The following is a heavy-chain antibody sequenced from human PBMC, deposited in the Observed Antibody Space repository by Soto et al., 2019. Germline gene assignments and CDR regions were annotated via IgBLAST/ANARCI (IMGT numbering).Heavy chain of an antibody. D-gene: IGHD3-10*01. J-gene: IGHJ5*02. Sequence: SETLSLPCSVSGGSISKFYWSWIRKTAGKGLGWMGRVYATGTTDYNPSLRSRVAMSVDISRKTFSLRLTSVTAADTGMYYCVRDGSKTLRDWFVPWGQGKLVTVSS. CDR1: GGSISKFY. CDR2: VYATGTT. V-gene: IGHV4-4*07. CDR3: VRDGSKTLRDWFVP.